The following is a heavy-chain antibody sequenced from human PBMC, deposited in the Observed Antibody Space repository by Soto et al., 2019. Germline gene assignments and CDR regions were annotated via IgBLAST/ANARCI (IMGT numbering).Heavy chain of an antibody. J-gene: IGHJ6*01. CDR3: ARYCSSTSCPYYGMDV. D-gene: IGHD2-2*01. CDR1: GYSFTSYW. V-gene: IGHV5-10-1*01. Sequence: GESLTLSFKGSGYSFTSYWISWVRQMPGNGLEWMGRIDPSDSYTNYSPSFQGHVTISADKSISTAYLQWSSLKASDTAMYYCARYCSSTSCPYYGMDVWGQGTTVTVSS. CDR2: IDPSDSYT.